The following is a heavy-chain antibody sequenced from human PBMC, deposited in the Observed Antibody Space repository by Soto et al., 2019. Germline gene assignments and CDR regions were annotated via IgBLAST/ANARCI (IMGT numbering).Heavy chain of an antibody. Sequence: SETLSLTCTVSGGSVSSGSYYWSWIRQPPGKGLEWIGYIYYSGSTNYNPSLKSRVTISVDTSKNQFSLKLSSVTAADTAVYYCAREVGLVDVLVPADLRRINYGTDVWGQGTTVTVSS. V-gene: IGHV4-61*01. CDR2: IYYSGST. D-gene: IGHD2-2*01. CDR3: AREVGLVDVLVPADLRRINYGTDV. CDR1: GGSVSSGSYY. J-gene: IGHJ6*02.